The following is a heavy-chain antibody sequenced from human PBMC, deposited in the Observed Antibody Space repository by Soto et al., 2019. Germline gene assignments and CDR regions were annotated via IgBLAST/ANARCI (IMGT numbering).Heavy chain of an antibody. J-gene: IGHJ4*02. V-gene: IGHV3-21*01. CDR2: ISAITNYK. CDR1: GFTLRNYD. Sequence: EVQLVETGGGSVQPGGSLRLSCAVSGFTLRNYDMNWVRQAPGKGLEWVSSISAITNYKYSADSLKGRFTISRDNAKNSLYLQMNSLRAEDTAVYYCAGGSRDTSGYYDFEYWGQGTLVTVSS. CDR3: AGGSRDTSGYYDFEY. D-gene: IGHD3-22*01.